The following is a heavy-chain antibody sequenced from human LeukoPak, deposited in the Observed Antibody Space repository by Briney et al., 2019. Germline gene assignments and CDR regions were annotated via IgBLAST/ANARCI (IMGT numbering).Heavy chain of an antibody. CDR3: ARAVAAAELDY. D-gene: IGHD6-13*01. CDR2: ISAYNGNT. J-gene: IGHJ4*02. V-gene: IGHV1-18*01. CDR1: GGTFSSYA. Sequence: ASVKVSCKASGGTFSSYAISWVRQAPGQGLEWMGWISAYNGNTNYAQKLQGRVTMTTDTSTSTAYMELRSPGSDDTAVYYCARAVAAAELDYWGQGTLVTVSS.